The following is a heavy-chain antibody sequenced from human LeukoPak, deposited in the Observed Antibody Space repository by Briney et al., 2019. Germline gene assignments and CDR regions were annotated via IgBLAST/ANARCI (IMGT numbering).Heavy chain of an antibody. CDR3: ARGAFIAARQSRHYYYYYYMDV. J-gene: IGHJ6*03. D-gene: IGHD6-6*01. CDR2: IIPILGIA. V-gene: IGHV1-69*04. CDR1: GGTFSSYA. Sequence: SVKVSCKASGGTFSSYAISWVRQAPGQGLEWMGRIIPILGIANYAQKFQGRVTITADKSTSTAYMELSSLRSEDTAVYYCARGAFIAARQSRHYYYYYYMDVWGKGTTVTVSS.